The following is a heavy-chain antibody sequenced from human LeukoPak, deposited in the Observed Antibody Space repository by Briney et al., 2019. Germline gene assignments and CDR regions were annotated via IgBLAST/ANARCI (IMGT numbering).Heavy chain of an antibody. Sequence: GGSLRLSCAASGFTFSSYAMSWVRQAPGKGLEWVSAISGSGGSTYYADSVKGRFTISRDNSKNTLYLQMNSLRAEDTAVYYCARASYDYVWGSSDYWGQGTLVTVSS. CDR3: ARASYDYVWGSSDY. D-gene: IGHD3-16*01. CDR2: ISGSGGST. CDR1: GFTFSSYA. V-gene: IGHV3-23*01. J-gene: IGHJ4*02.